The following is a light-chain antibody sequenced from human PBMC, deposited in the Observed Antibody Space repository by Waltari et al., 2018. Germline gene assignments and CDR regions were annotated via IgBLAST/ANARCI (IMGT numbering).Light chain of an antibody. CDR2: DDS. CDR1: NIGSRR. V-gene: IGLV3-21*03. Sequence: SYFLAQPPSGSVAPGKTARITCGGSNIGSRRVHWYQQKPGQAPLLVVYDDSGRPSWIPERFSGSNSGNTATLTISRVEAGDEADYYCQVWDSSSDHVVFGGGTKLTVL. J-gene: IGLJ2*01. CDR3: QVWDSSSDHVV.